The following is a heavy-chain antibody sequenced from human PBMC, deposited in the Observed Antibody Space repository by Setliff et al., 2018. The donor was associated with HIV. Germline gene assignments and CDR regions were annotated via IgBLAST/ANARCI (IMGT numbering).Heavy chain of an antibody. J-gene: IGHJ4*02. CDR1: GASFVGDNH. V-gene: IGHV4-30-4*01. CDR3: ARARSDWYNVRPYYFDL. Sequence: LCLTCAVSGASFVGDNHWSWIRQTPERGLEWIAYFMYTDIHYVNYLNYRNPSLARRLSISVDKSKNQFSLTLSSVAAADTAVYYCARARSDWYNVRPYYFDLWGQGTPVTVSS. CDR2: FMYTDIHYVNYLN. D-gene: IGHD6-19*01.